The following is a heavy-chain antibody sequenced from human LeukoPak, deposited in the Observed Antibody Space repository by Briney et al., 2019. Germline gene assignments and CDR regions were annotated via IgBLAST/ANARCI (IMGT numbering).Heavy chain of an antibody. J-gene: IGHJ4*02. CDR3: ARHDFWSAAGAYYCDH. V-gene: IGHV4-34*01. D-gene: IGHD3-3*01. CDR1: GGSFSGYY. CDR2: INHSGST. Sequence: PSETLSLTCAVYGGSFSGYYWSWIRQPPGKGLGWIGEINHSGSTKYTPSLKSRVTISVDTSKNQFSLKLSSVTAADTAVYYCARHDFWSAAGAYYCDHWGQGTLVTVSS.